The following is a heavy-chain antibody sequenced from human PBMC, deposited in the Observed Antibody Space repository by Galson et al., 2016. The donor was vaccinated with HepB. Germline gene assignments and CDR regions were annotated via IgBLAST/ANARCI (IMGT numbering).Heavy chain of an antibody. J-gene: IGHJ4*02. V-gene: IGHV4-30-4*01. CDR1: GGSISSGDYY. CDR3: ARRTDV. Sequence: TLSLTCTVSGGSISSGDYYWTWIRQPPGKGLEWIGYIYYSGSTYYNPSLKSRVSISVDTSTNQFSLKVRSVTAADTAMYYCARRTDVWGQGTLVTASS. CDR2: IYYSGST. D-gene: IGHD2-2*01.